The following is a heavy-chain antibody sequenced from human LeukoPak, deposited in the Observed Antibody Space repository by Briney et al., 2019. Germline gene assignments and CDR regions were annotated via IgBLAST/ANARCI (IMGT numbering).Heavy chain of an antibody. J-gene: IGHJ4*02. D-gene: IGHD3-9*01. Sequence: PSETLSLTCTVSGGSISSYYWSWIRQPPGKGLEWIGYIYYSGSTNYNPSLKSRVTISVDTSKNQFSLKLSSVTAADTAVYYCASGRPYDILTGYYPDWGQGTLVTVSS. CDR3: ASGRPYDILTGYYPD. V-gene: IGHV4-59*01. CDR2: IYYSGST. CDR1: GGSISSYY.